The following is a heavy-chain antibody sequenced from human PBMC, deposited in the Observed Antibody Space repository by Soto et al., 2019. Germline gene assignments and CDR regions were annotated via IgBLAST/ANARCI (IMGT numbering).Heavy chain of an antibody. CDR2: IRSDGGT. Sequence: EVQLVEAGGGLVQPGGSLRLSCEASGFTFSSYWMEWVRQAPGKGLVWVSRIRSDGGTNYADSVKGRFTVSRDNAKNTLYLQMNSLRAEDSAVYYCAREKKTEVTPAPACMDVWGKGTTVTVSS. J-gene: IGHJ6*03. V-gene: IGHV3-74*01. D-gene: IGHD2-2*01. CDR3: AREKKTEVTPAPACMDV. CDR1: GFTFSSYW.